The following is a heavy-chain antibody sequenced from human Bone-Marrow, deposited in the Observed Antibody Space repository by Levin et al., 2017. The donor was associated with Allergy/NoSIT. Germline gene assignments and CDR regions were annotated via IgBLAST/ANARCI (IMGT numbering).Heavy chain of an antibody. CDR1: GFSFSSAY. D-gene: IGHD1-26*01. CDR2: IKSNTDDGTA. CDR3: TWSYYGRYDS. J-gene: IGHJ5*01. Sequence: GESLKISCAASGFSFSSAYMTWVRQAPGKGLEWVGNIKSNTDDGTADYGAPVKGRFTIARDESKSTLYLQMDRLKSEDTAVYYCTWSYYGRYDSWGQGTLVTVSS. V-gene: IGHV3-15*01.